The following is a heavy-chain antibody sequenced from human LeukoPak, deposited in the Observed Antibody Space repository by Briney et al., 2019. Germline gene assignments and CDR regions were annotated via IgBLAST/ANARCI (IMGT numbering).Heavy chain of an antibody. CDR3: AAEGYYGGFDI. CDR1: GFTFSVYS. CDR2: ITSSSSTI. D-gene: IGHD3-3*01. J-gene: IGHJ3*02. Sequence: GGSLRLSCAPSGFTFSVYSMSWVRQAPGKGLEWVSYITSSSSTILYTDSVKGRFTISRDNAKNSLSLQMNSLADEDTAVYYCAAEGYYGGFDIWGKGTMVSVFS. V-gene: IGHV3-48*02.